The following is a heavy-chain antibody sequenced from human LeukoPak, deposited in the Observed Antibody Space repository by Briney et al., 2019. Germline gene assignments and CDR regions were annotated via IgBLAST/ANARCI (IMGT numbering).Heavy chain of an antibody. V-gene: IGHV4-59*13. CDR3: ARDCGGDCYLGPFVY. Sequence: PSETLSLTCTVSGGSISSYYWSWIRRPPGKGLEWIGYIYYSGSTNYNPSLKSRVTISVDTSKNQFSLRLSSVTAADTAVYYCARDCGGDCYLGPFVYWGQGTLVTVSS. J-gene: IGHJ4*02. D-gene: IGHD2-21*02. CDR1: GGSISSYY. CDR2: IYYSGST.